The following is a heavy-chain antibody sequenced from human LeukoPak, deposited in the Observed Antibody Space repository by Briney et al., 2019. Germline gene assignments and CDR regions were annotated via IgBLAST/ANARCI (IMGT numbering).Heavy chain of an antibody. CDR2: IYPGDSDT. D-gene: IGHD3-22*01. V-gene: IGHV5-51*01. Sequence: GESLKISCKGSGYSFTSYWIGWVRQMPGKGLEWMGIIYPGDSDTRYSPSFQGQVTISADKSISTAYLQWSSLKASDTAMYYCATLASRQTYYYDSSGYSKFDPWGQGTLVTVSS. J-gene: IGHJ5*02. CDR1: GYSFTSYW. CDR3: ATLASRQTYYYDSSGYSKFDP.